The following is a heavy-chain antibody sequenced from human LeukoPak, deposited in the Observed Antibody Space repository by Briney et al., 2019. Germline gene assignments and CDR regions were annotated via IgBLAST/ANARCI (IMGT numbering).Heavy chain of an antibody. CDR3: VKGAKYSGSSVDYFYMDV. CDR1: GFSFSTHA. CDR2: ISGSGDNT. Sequence: GGSLRLSCAASGFSFSTHAIGWVRQAPGKGLEWVSVISGSGDNTYQADSVKGRFIISRDNSNNTLSVQMNSLRAEDTAVYYCVKGAKYSGSSVDYFYMDVWAKGTTVTVSS. J-gene: IGHJ6*03. V-gene: IGHV3-23*01. D-gene: IGHD1-26*01.